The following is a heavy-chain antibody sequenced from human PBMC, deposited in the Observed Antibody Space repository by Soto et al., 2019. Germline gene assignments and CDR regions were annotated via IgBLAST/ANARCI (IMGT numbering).Heavy chain of an antibody. CDR3: ARHGYSYGGGYFDY. D-gene: IGHD5-18*01. CDR2: IYSGGSA. J-gene: IGHJ4*02. V-gene: IGHV3-66*04. Sequence: EVQLVESGGGLVQPGGSLRLSCADSGFTVSSNYMSLVRQAPGKGLEWVSVIYSGGSAYYADSVKGRFTISRDNSKNTLYLQMNSLRAEDTAVYYCARHGYSYGGGYFDYWGQGTLVTVSS. CDR1: GFTVSSNY.